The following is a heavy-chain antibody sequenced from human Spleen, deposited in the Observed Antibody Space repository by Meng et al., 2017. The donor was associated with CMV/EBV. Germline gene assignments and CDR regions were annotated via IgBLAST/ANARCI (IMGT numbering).Heavy chain of an antibody. V-gene: IGHV3-30*02. Sequence: GESLKISCAASGFTFSSYGMHWVRQAPGKGLEWVSYLRFDGSHKYDRDSVKGRFIISRDNSKNTLYLHMNSLRAEDTALYFCAKDYLRFVMILVAQRGFDYWGQGTLVTVSS. J-gene: IGHJ4*02. CDR2: LRFDGSHK. CDR1: GFTFSSYG. D-gene: IGHD3-22*01. CDR3: AKDYLRFVMILVAQRGFDY.